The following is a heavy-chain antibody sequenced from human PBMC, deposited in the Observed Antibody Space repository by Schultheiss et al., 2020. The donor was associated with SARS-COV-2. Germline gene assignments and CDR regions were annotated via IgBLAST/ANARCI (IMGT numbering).Heavy chain of an antibody. CDR2: IYYSGST. V-gene: IGHV4-39*01. Sequence: SETLSLTCTVSGGSISSSSYYWGWIRQPPGKGLEWIGSIYYSGSTYYNPSLKSRVTISVDTSKNQFSLKLSSVTAADTAVYYCARGLARYCSSTSCSLPQDYWGQGTLVTVSS. D-gene: IGHD2-2*01. CDR3: ARGLARYCSSTSCSLPQDY. J-gene: IGHJ4*02. CDR1: GGSISSSSYY.